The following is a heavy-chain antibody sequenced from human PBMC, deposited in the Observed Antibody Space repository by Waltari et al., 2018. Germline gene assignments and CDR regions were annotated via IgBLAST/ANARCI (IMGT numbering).Heavy chain of an antibody. CDR3: AKDSSELERPLRAFDI. Sequence: QVQLVESGGGVVQPGRSLRLSCAASGFPFGSYDMPWVRQAPGKGLEWVAVIWYDGSNKYYADSVKGRFTISRDKSKNTLYLQMNSLRAEDTAMYYCAKDSSELERPLRAFDIWGQGTMVTVSS. D-gene: IGHD1-1*01. CDR2: IWYDGSNK. CDR1: GFPFGSYD. V-gene: IGHV3-30*18. J-gene: IGHJ3*02.